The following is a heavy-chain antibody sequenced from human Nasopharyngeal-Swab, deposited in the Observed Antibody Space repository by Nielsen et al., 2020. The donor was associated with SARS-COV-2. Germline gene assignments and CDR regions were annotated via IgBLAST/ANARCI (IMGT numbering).Heavy chain of an antibody. V-gene: IGHV4-30-2*01. J-gene: IGHJ6*03. Sequence: PGKGPEWIGYIYHSGSTYYNPSLKSRVTISVDRSKNQFSLKLSSVTAADTAVYYCARVGGDYYYYYYMDVWGKGTTVTVSS. CDR2: IYHSGST. CDR3: ARVGGDYYYYYYMDV. D-gene: IGHD1-26*01.